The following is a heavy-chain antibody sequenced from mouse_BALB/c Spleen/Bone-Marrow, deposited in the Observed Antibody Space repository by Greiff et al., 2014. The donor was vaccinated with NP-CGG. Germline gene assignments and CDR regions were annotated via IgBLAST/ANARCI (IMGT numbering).Heavy chain of an antibody. CDR2: IDPANGNT. V-gene: IGHV14-3*02. CDR3: ASYRYGWYFDV. J-gene: IGHJ1*01. Sequence: EVKLVESGAELVKPGASVKLSCTASGFNIKDTYMHWVKQRPERGLEWIGRIDPANGNTKYDPKFQGKATITADTSSNTAYLQLSSLTSKDTAVYYCASYRYGWYFDVWGAGTTVTVSS. D-gene: IGHD2-14*01. CDR1: GFNIKDTY.